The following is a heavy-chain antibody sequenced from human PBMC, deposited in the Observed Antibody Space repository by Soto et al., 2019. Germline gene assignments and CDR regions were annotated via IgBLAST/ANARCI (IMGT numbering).Heavy chain of an antibody. Sequence: QVQLVQSGAEVKKPGSSVKVSCKAPGGTFSSYAISWVRQAPGQGLEWMGGIIPIFGTAKYAQKFQGRVTITADESTSTCYMELSSLRSEDTAVYYCARSQGGSSSLDIYYYYYYGMDVWGQGTTVTVSS. CDR3: ARSQGGSSSLDIYYYYYYGMDV. J-gene: IGHJ6*02. D-gene: IGHD2-15*01. CDR1: GGTFSSYA. CDR2: IIPIFGTA. V-gene: IGHV1-69*01.